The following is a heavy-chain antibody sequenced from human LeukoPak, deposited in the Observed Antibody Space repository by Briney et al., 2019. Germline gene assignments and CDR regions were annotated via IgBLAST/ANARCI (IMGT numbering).Heavy chain of an antibody. CDR2: MNPNSGNT. Sequence: EASVKVSCKASGYTFTSYDINWVRQATGQGLEWMGWMNPNSGNTGYAQKFQGRVTMSRNTSISTAYMELSSLRSEDTAVYYCARGLLDFWSGYYTDYYYYYYMDVWGKGTTATVS. D-gene: IGHD3-3*01. CDR1: GYTFTSYD. CDR3: ARGLLDFWSGYYTDYYYYYYMDV. V-gene: IGHV1-8*01. J-gene: IGHJ6*03.